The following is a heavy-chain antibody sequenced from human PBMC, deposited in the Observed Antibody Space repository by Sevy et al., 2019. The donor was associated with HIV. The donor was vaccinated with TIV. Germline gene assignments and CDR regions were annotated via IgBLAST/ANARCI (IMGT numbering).Heavy chain of an antibody. CDR1: GFTFSSFA. CDR3: ARGRKTTEEWLEELDYYYGLDV. CDR2: ISGSGDNT. D-gene: IGHD2-8*01. V-gene: IGHV3-23*01. J-gene: IGHJ6*02. Sequence: GGSLRLSCAASGFTFSSFAMTWVRQAPGKGLEWVSGISGSGDNTYYADSVKGRFTISRDNSKNTLYLQMNGLRAEDTAVYYCARGRKTTEEWLEELDYYYGLDVWGQGTTVTVSS.